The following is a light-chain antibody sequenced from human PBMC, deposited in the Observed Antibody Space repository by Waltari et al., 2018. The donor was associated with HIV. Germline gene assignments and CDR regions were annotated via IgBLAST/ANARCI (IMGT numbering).Light chain of an antibody. CDR1: KKILFSSTNKNY. J-gene: IGKJ1*01. Sequence: EIVMTQSPDSLAVSLGGRATINCKSSKKILFSSTNKNYLSWFHKRPVQPPRLLIYWASTRESGVPERFTGSGSGTNFTLTISRLQADDVAVYFCQQYYSTPRTFGQGTKVELK. V-gene: IGKV4-1*01. CDR2: WAS. CDR3: QQYYSTPRT.